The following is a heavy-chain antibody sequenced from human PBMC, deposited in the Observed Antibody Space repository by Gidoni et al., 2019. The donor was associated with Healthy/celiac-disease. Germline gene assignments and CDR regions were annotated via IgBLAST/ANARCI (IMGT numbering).Heavy chain of an antibody. Sequence: EWVSAISGSGGSTYYADSVKGRFTISRDNSKNTLYLQMNSLRAEDTAVYYCAKSQWLAEFDYWGQGTLVTVSS. CDR2: ISGSGGST. J-gene: IGHJ4*02. V-gene: IGHV3-23*01. CDR3: AKSQWLAEFDY. D-gene: IGHD6-19*01.